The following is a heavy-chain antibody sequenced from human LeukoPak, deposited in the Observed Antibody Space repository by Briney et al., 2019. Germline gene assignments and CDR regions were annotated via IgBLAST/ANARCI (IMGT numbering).Heavy chain of an antibody. J-gene: IGHJ5*02. V-gene: IGHV3-20*04. CDR2: ITWSGGST. D-gene: IGHD3-10*01. Sequence: GGSLRLSCAASGFTFDDYGMNWVRQAPGKGLEWVSGITWSGGSTGYTDSVKGRFTISRDNAKSSLYLQMNSLRAEDTALYYCARDLLRFGELWENWFDPWGQGTLVTVSS. CDR1: GFTFDDYG. CDR3: ARDLLRFGELWENWFDP.